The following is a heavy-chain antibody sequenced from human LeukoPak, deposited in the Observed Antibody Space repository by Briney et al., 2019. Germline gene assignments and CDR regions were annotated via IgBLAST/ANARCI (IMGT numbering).Heavy chain of an antibody. CDR2: SYYSGST. J-gene: IGHJ5*02. CDR1: GGSISSYY. Sequence: SETLSLTCTVSGGSISSYYWSWIRQPPGKGLEWIGYSYYSGSTNYNPSLKSRVTISVDTSKNQFSLKLSSVTAADTAVYYCARDTLAYDSSGYYLYWFDPWGQGTLVTVSS. D-gene: IGHD3-22*01. V-gene: IGHV4-59*01. CDR3: ARDTLAYDSSGYYLYWFDP.